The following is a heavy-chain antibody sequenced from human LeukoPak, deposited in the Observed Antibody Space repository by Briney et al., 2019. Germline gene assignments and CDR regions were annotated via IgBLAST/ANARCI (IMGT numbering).Heavy chain of an antibody. D-gene: IGHD3-22*01. Sequence: PGGSLRLSCAASGFTFSDYYMSWIRQAPGKGLEWVSYISSSSSYTNYADSVKGRFTISRDNAKNSLYLQMNSLRAEDTAVYYCARPSSGYSIDYWGQGTLVTVSS. CDR3: ARPSSGYSIDY. CDR2: ISSSSSYT. CDR1: GFTFSDYY. J-gene: IGHJ4*02. V-gene: IGHV3-11*03.